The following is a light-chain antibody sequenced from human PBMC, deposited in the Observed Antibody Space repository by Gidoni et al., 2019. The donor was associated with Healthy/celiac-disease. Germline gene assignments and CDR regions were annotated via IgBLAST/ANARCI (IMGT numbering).Light chain of an antibody. CDR1: ALPKQY. CDR2: KDS. Sequence: SYELTQPPSVSVPPGQTARITCSGDALPKQYAYWYQRKPGQAPVLVIYKDSERPSGIPERFSGSSSGTTVTLTISGVQAEDEADYYCQSADSSGTYVVFGGGTKLTVL. V-gene: IGLV3-25*02. CDR3: QSADSSGTYVV. J-gene: IGLJ2*01.